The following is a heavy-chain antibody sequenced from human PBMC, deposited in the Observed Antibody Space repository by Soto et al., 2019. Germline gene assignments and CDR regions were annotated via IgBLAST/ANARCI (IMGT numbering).Heavy chain of an antibody. V-gene: IGHV3-21*06. J-gene: IGHJ4*02. CDR1: VFTFTSYS. Sequence: RWSLRLSCWASVFTFTSYSMNWCRQAPGKGLEWVSSISSTTNYIYYGDSMKGRFTISRDNAKNSLYLEMNSLRAEDTAVYYCARESEDLTSNFDYWGQGTLVTVSS. CDR3: ARESEDLTSNFDY. CDR2: ISSTTNYI.